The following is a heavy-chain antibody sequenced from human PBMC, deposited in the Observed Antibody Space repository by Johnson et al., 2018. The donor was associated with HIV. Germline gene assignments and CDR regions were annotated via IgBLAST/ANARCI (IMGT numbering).Heavy chain of an antibody. CDR1: GFTFSSYG. V-gene: IGHV3-30*19. Sequence: VQLVESGGGVVQPGGSLRLSCAASGFTFSSYGMHWVRQAPGKGLEWVAVISYDGSNKYYADSVKGRFTISRDNSKNTLYLQMNSLRAEDTAVYYCARVIGSYYDPRGAFDIWGQGTMVTVSS. J-gene: IGHJ3*02. D-gene: IGHD3-10*01. CDR3: ARVIGSYYDPRGAFDI. CDR2: ISYDGSNK.